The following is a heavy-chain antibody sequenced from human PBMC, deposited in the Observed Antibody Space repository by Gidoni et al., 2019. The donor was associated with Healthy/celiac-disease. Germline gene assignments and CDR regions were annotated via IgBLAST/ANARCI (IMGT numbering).Heavy chain of an antibody. J-gene: IGHJ4*02. CDR2: IYWDDDK. Sequence: QITLKESGPTLVKPTQTLTLTCTFSGFSLSTSGVGVGWIRQPPGKALEWLALIYWDDDKRYSPSLNSRLTITKDTSKNQVVLTMTNMDPVDTATYYCAHSPPRFYGDYVDHFDYWGQGTLVTVSS. CDR1: GFSLSTSGVG. D-gene: IGHD4-17*01. V-gene: IGHV2-5*02. CDR3: AHSPPRFYGDYVDHFDY.